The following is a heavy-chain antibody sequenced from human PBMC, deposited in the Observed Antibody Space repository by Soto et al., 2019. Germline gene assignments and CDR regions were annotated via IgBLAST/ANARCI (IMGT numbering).Heavy chain of an antibody. V-gene: IGHV1-46*01. CDR3: ARVMSTSAARFYYFDY. J-gene: IGHJ4*02. D-gene: IGHD6-6*01. Sequence: GASVKVSCKASGYTFTSYYMHWVRQAPGQGLEWMGIINPSGGSTSYAQKFQGRVTMTRDTSTSTVYMELSSLRSEDTAVFYCARVMSTSAARFYYFDYWGQGALVTVSS. CDR1: GYTFTSYY. CDR2: INPSGGST.